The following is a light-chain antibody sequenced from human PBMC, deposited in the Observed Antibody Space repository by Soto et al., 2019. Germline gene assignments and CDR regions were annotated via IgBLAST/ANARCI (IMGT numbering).Light chain of an antibody. Sequence: QSVVTQEPSASASLGASVKLTCTLSSGHSSYAIAWHQQQPEKGPRYLMKLNSDGSHSKGDGIPDRFSGSSSGAERYLTISSLQSEDEADYYCQTWGTGIHYVFGTGTKLTVL. CDR2: LNSDGSH. V-gene: IGLV4-69*01. J-gene: IGLJ1*01. CDR1: SGHSSYA. CDR3: QTWGTGIHYV.